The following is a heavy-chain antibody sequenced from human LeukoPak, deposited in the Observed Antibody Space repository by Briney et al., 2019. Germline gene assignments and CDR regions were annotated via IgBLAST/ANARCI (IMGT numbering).Heavy chain of an antibody. Sequence: GGSLRLSCAASGFTFSSYAMSWVRQAPGKGLEWVAVISYDGSNKYYADSVKGRFTISRDNSKNTLYLQMNSLRAEDTAVYYCAREHHSSSWYYYYYYGMDVWGQGTTVTVSS. CDR1: GFTFSSYA. V-gene: IGHV3-30-3*01. D-gene: IGHD6-13*01. CDR3: AREHHSSSWYYYYYYGMDV. CDR2: ISYDGSNK. J-gene: IGHJ6*02.